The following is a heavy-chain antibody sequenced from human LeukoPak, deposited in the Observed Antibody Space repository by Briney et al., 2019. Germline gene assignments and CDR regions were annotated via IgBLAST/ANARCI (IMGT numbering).Heavy chain of an antibody. CDR2: INHSGST. CDR3: AREGCSGGSCYEGVGFDY. V-gene: IGHV4-34*01. CDR1: GGSFSGYY. J-gene: IGHJ4*02. D-gene: IGHD2-15*01. Sequence: SETLSLTCAVYGGSFSGYYWSWIRQPPGKGLEWIGEINHSGSTNYNPSLKGRVTISVDTSKNQFSLKLSSVTAADTAVYYCAREGCSGGSCYEGVGFDYWGQGTLVTVSS.